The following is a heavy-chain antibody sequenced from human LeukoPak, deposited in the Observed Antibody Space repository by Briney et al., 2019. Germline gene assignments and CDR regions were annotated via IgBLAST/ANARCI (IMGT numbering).Heavy chain of an antibody. V-gene: IGHV3-23*01. CDR1: GFTFSSYA. D-gene: IGHD3-16*02. J-gene: IGHJ6*02. CDR3: AKFISAGPFYYYYGMDV. CDR2: ISGSGGST. Sequence: GGSLRLSCAASGFTFSSYAMSWVRQAPGKGLEWVSAISGSGGSTYYADSVKGRFTISRDNSKNTLYLRMNSLRAEDTAVYYCAKFISAGPFYYYYGMDVWGQGTTVTVSS.